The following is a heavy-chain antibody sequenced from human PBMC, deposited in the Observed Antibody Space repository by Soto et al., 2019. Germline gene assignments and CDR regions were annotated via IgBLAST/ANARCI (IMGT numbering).Heavy chain of an antibody. CDR3: ARQRRGGYWFDP. CDR2: IYYTETT. Sequence: SETLSLTCAVSGVSVTNGDYYWTWMRQSPGKGLEWIGNIYYTETTNYNPSLNSRLSISIDTSRNQFPLQLTSVTAADTAIYYCARQRRGGYWFDPWGQGTLVTAPQ. V-gene: IGHV4-30-4*01. CDR1: GVSVTNGDYY. J-gene: IGHJ5*02.